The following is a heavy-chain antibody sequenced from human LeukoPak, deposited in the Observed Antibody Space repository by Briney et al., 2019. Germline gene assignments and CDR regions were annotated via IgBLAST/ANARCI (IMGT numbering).Heavy chain of an antibody. Sequence: ASVKVSCKASGYTFTSYYMHWVRQAPGQRLEWMGIINPSGGSTSYAQKFQGRVTMTRDTSTSTVYMELSSLRSEDTAVYYCARFPVYDFWSGYLDYWGQGTLVTVSS. V-gene: IGHV1-46*01. CDR2: INPSGGST. D-gene: IGHD3-3*01. CDR1: GYTFTSYY. CDR3: ARFPVYDFWSGYLDY. J-gene: IGHJ4*02.